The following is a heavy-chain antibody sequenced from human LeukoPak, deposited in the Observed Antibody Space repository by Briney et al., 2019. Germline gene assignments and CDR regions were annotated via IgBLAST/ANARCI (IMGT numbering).Heavy chain of an antibody. CDR3: AKDRKPMGATASDY. CDR1: GFTFSSYA. CDR2: ISGSGGST. V-gene: IGHV3-23*01. D-gene: IGHD1-26*01. J-gene: IGHJ4*02. Sequence: GGSLRLSCAASGFTFSSYAMSWVRQAPGKGLEWVSAISGSGGSTYYADSVKGRLTISRDNSKNTLYLQMNSLRAEDTAVYYCAKDRKPMGATASDYWGQGTLVTVSS.